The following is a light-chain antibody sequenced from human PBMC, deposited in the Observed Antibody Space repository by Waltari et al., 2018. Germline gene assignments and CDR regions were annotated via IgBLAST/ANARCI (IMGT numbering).Light chain of an antibody. CDR2: GAS. V-gene: IGKV3-20*01. CDR1: QSVGRT. Sequence: EIVLTQFPGTLSLSPGERATLSCRTSQSVGRTLAWYQQKPGQAPRLLIYGASIRATGIPDMFSGSGSGTDFSLTISRLEPEDFAVYYCQHYVRLPVTFGQGTKVEIK. J-gene: IGKJ1*01. CDR3: QHYVRLPVT.